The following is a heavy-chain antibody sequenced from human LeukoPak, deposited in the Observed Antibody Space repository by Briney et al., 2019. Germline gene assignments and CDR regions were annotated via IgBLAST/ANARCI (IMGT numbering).Heavy chain of an antibody. J-gene: IGHJ4*02. CDR3: ARGMQQLYHFDS. V-gene: IGHV4-59*01. CDR1: GDSISSYY. CDR2: IYYSGST. D-gene: IGHD6-13*01. Sequence: SETLSLTCAVSGDSISSYYWSWIRRPPGKGLEWIGYIYYSGSTNYNPSLKSRVTISVDTSKNQFSLKLLSVTAADTAVYYCARGMQQLYHFDSWGRGTLVTVSS.